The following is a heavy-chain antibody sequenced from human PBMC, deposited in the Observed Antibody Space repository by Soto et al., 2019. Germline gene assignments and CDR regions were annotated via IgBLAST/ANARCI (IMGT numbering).Heavy chain of an antibody. CDR2: ISYDGSNK. Sequence: GGSLRLSCAASGFTFSSYGMHWVRQAPGKGLEWVAVISYDGSNKYYADSVKGRFTISRDNSKNTLYLQMNSLRAEDTAVYYFAKETTRHAIVGATDFDYWGQGTLVTVSS. J-gene: IGHJ4*02. CDR1: GFTFSSYG. V-gene: IGHV3-30*18. D-gene: IGHD1-26*01. CDR3: AKETTRHAIVGATDFDY.